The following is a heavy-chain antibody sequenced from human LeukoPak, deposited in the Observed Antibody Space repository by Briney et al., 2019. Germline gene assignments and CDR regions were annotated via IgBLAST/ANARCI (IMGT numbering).Heavy chain of an antibody. J-gene: IGHJ5*02. CDR2: MHSRGDT. D-gene: IGHD6-13*01. CDR1: GFTVSDNY. Sequence: PGGSLRLSCAASGFTVSDNYMSWVRQAPGKGLEWVSVMHSRGDTYYEDSVKGRFTFSRDISKNTLYLQMNGLRTEDTAMYYCARDAPQVPAAGVLASWGQGTLVTVSS. CDR3: ARDAPQVPAAGVLAS. V-gene: IGHV3-53*01.